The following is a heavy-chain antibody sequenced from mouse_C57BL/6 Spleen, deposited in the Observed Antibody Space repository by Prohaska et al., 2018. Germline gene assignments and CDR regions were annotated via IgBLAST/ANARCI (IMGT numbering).Heavy chain of an antibody. CDR2: INSDGSAI. D-gene: IGHD2-1*01. CDR3: MRYGNYWYFDV. V-gene: IGHV11-2*01. J-gene: IGHJ1*03. Sequence: EVQLLETGGGLVQSGGSRGLSCEGSGFTFSGFWMSWVRQTPGKTLEWIGDINSDGSAINYAPSIKDRFTIFRDNDKSTLYLQMSNVRSEDTATYFCMRYGNYWYFDVWGTGTTVTVSS. CDR1: GFTFSGFW.